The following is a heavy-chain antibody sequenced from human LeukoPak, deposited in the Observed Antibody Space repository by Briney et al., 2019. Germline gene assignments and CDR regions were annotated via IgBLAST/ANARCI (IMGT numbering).Heavy chain of an antibody. J-gene: IGHJ5*02. CDR3: TRNPDGRNWFDP. V-gene: IGHV3-74*01. D-gene: IGHD1-14*01. CDR1: GLTFNRYW. Sequence: GGSLRLSCVASGLTFNRYWMHWVRQAPGKGLVWVSHIDTDGSSTSYADSVKGRFTISRDNAKNTLSLQMNSLRVEDTAMYYCTRNPDGRNWFDPWGQGTLVTVSS. CDR2: IDTDGSST.